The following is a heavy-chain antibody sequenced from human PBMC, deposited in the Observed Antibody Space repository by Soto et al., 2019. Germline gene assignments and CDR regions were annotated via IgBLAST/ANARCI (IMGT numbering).Heavy chain of an antibody. CDR1: GDSINNGDYY. J-gene: IGHJ6*01. V-gene: IGHV4-31*03. Sequence: QVQLQESGPGLVKPSQTLSLTCTVSGDSINNGDYYWSWVRHHPVKGLEWIGYIYYSGATSYNPSLTGRVTISLDTSENQYSLRQSSVAAADAAVYYCSRERYNSNGMDVWGQGTTVSVSS. D-gene: IGHD1-1*01. CDR3: SRERYNSNGMDV. CDR2: IYYSGAT.